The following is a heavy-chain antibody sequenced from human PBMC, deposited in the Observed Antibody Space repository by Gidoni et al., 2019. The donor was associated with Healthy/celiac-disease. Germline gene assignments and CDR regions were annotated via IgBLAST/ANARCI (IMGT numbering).Heavy chain of an antibody. CDR1: GFTFSSYG. D-gene: IGHD5-12*01. CDR2: ISYDGSNK. Sequence: QVQLVESGGGVVQPGRSLRLSCAASGFTFSSYGMHWVRQAPGKGLEWVAVISYDGSNKYYADSVKGRFTISRDNSKNTLYLQMNSLRAEDTAVYYCAKDPGIWLQFGYWGQGTLVTVSS. V-gene: IGHV3-30*18. CDR3: AKDPGIWLQFGY. J-gene: IGHJ4*02.